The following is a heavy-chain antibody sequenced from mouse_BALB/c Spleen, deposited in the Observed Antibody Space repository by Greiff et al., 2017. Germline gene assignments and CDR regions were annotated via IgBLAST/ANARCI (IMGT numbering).Heavy chain of an antibody. J-gene: IGHJ4*01. CDR3: ARESLGNYFYAMDY. D-gene: IGHD2-1*01. Sequence: QVQLQQSGAELVRPGTSVKVSCKASGYAFTNYLIEWVKQRPGQGLEWIRVINPGSGGTNYNEKFKGKATLTADKSSSTAYMQLSSLTSDDSAVYFCARESLGNYFYAMDYWGQGTSVTVSS. V-gene: IGHV1-54*03. CDR1: GYAFTNYL. CDR2: INPGSGGT.